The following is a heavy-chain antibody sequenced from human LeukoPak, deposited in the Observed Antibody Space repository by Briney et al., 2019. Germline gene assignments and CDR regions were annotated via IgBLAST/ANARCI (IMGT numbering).Heavy chain of an antibody. J-gene: IGHJ4*02. Sequence: GGSLRLSCAASGFTFSSYGMHWVRQAPGKGLEWVAVISYDGSNKYYADSVKGRFTISRDNSKNTLYLQMNSLRAEDTAVYYCAKDFTSGWTADLFDYWGQGTLVTVSS. CDR1: GFTFSSYG. CDR3: AKDFTSGWTADLFDY. CDR2: ISYDGSNK. V-gene: IGHV3-30*18. D-gene: IGHD6-19*01.